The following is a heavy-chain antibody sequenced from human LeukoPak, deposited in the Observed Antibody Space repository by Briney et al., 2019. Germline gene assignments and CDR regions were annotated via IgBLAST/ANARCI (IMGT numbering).Heavy chain of an antibody. Sequence: ASVKVSCKASGGTFSSYAISWVRQAPGQGLEWMGGIIPIFGTANYAQKFQGRVTITADESTSTAYMGLSSLRSEDTAVYYCARDDNRESTAGHAFDIWGQGTMVTVSS. D-gene: IGHD3-22*01. J-gene: IGHJ3*02. CDR3: ARDDNRESTAGHAFDI. CDR2: IIPIFGTA. V-gene: IGHV1-69*13. CDR1: GGTFSSYA.